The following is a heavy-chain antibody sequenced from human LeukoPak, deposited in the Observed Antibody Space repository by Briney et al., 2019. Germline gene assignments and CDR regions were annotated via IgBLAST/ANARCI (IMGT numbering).Heavy chain of an antibody. CDR2: IYYSGST. V-gene: IGHV4-39*01. Sequence: SETLSLTCTVSGGSMSSISYYWGWIRQPPGKGLEWIGSIYYSGSTYYNPSLKSRVTISVDTSKNQFSLKLSSVTAADTAVYYCARTYNTYYFDYWGQGTLVTVSS. J-gene: IGHJ4*02. CDR3: ARTYNTYYFDY. D-gene: IGHD1-14*01. CDR1: GGSMSSISYY.